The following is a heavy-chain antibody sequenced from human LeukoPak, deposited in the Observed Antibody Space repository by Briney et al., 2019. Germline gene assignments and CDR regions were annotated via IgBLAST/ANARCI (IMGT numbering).Heavy chain of an antibody. CDR1: GYTFTGYY. D-gene: IGHD6-13*01. CDR2: INPNSGGT. CDR3: ARAPHQVSSGAAAARGYFDY. J-gene: IGHJ4*02. V-gene: IGHV1-2*02. Sequence: APVKVSCKASGYTFTGYYMHWVRQAPGQGLEWMGWINPNSGGTNYAQKFQGRVTMTRDTSISTAYMELSRLRSDDTAVYYCARAPHQVSSGAAAARGYFDYWGQGTLVTVSS.